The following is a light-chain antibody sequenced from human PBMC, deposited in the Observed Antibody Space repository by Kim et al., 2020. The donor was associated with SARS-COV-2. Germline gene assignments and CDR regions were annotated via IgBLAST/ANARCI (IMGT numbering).Light chain of an antibody. Sequence: DIVMTQSPDSLAVSLGERATINCKSSQSVLYSSNNKNYLAWYQQKPGQPPKLLIYWAPTRESGVPDRFSGSGSGTDFTLTISSLQAEDVAVYYCQQYYSTPLTFGGGTKLEI. V-gene: IGKV4-1*01. CDR3: QQYYSTPLT. CDR1: QSVLYSSNNKNY. CDR2: WAP. J-gene: IGKJ4*01.